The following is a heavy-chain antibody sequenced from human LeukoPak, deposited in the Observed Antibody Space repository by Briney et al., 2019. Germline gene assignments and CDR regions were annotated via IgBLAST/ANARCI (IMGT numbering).Heavy chain of an antibody. J-gene: IGHJ3*02. CDR2: IYYSGST. V-gene: IGHV4-34*01. CDR3: AVGRTADAFDI. Sequence: SETLSLTCAVYGGSFSGYYWSWIRQPPGKGLEWIGSIYYSGSTYYNPSLKSRGTTSVDTSKNQFSLKLSSMTAADTAVFYCAVGRTADAFDIWGQGTMVTVSS. D-gene: IGHD5-18*01. CDR1: GGSFSGYY.